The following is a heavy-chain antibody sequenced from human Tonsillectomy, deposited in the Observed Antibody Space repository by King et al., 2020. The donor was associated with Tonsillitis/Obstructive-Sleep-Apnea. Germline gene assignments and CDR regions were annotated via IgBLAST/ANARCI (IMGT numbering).Heavy chain of an antibody. D-gene: IGHD3-22*01. CDR2: SYPGDSVT. V-gene: IGHV5-51*01. Sequence: QLVQSGAEVKKPGESLKISCKGSGYSVTSYWIGWVRQMPGKGLEWRGISYPGDSVTRYSPSFQGQVTIVADKSLSTAYLQWSSLKASDTAMYYCARHKSNHDSSGYYGDYYYYYMDVWGKGTTVTVSS. CDR3: ARHKSNHDSSGYYGDYYYYYMDV. J-gene: IGHJ6*03. CDR1: GYSVTSYW.